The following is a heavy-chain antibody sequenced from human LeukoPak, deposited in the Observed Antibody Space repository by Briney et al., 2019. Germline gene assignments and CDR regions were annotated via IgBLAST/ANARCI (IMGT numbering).Heavy chain of an antibody. V-gene: IGHV3-21*01. J-gene: IGHJ4*02. CDR2: ISSSSSYI. Sequence: GGSLRLSCAASGFTFSSYSMNWVRQALGKGLEWVSSISSSSSYIYYADSVKGRFTISRDNAKNSLYLQMNSLRAEDTAVYYCARDWSSGYDYAFDYWGQGTLVTVSS. CDR3: ARDWSSGYDYAFDY. D-gene: IGHD5-12*01. CDR1: GFTFSSYS.